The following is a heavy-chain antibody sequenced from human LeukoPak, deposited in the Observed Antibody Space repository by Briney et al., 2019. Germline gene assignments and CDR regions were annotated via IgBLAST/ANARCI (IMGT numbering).Heavy chain of an antibody. V-gene: IGHV3-74*01. D-gene: IGHD3-22*01. J-gene: IGHJ4*02. CDR3: AKPKFDSSGYYLLPFDY. Sequence: GGSLRLSCAASGFTFSSYWMHWVRQAPGKGLVWVSRINTDGSSTYYADSVKGRFTISRDNAKNTLYLQMNSLRAEDTAVYYCAKPKFDSSGYYLLPFDYWGQGTLVTVSS. CDR2: INTDGSST. CDR1: GFTFSSYW.